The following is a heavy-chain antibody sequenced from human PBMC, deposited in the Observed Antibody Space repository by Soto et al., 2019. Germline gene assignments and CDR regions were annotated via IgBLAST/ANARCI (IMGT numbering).Heavy chain of an antibody. CDR1: GYSFTSYW. CDR2: IYPGDSDT. D-gene: IGHD2-2*01. V-gene: IGHV5-51*01. J-gene: IGHJ5*02. Sequence: LKISCKGSGYSFTSYWIGWVRQMPGKGLEWMGIIYPGDSDTRYSPSFQGQVTISADKSISTAYLQWSSLKASDTAMYYCARGPCSSTSCDNWFDPWGQGTLVTVSS. CDR3: ARGPCSSTSCDNWFDP.